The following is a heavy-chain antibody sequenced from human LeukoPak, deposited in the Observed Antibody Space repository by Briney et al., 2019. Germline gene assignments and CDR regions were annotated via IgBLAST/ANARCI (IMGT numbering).Heavy chain of an antibody. CDR1: GFTFSNYG. CDR3: AKDLPTPYFDY. D-gene: IGHD4-23*01. Sequence: GSLRLSCAASGFTFSNYGMHWVRQAPGKGLEWVAFIRYDESTKFYADSVKGRFTISRDNSKTTLYLQMNSLRAEDTAAYYCAKDLPTPYFDYWGQGTLVTVSS. V-gene: IGHV3-30*02. CDR2: IRYDESTK. J-gene: IGHJ4*02.